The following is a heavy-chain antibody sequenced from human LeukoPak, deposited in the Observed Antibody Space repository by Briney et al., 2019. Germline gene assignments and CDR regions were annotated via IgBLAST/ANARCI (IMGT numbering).Heavy chain of an antibody. CDR2: INPNSGDT. CDR1: GYTFTDFY. V-gene: IGHV1-2*02. CDR3: ARENPGVPFDY. D-gene: IGHD3-3*01. J-gene: IGHJ4*02. Sequence: ASVKVSCKASGYTFTDFYLHWVRQAPGQGLEWMGRINPNSGDTNYAQKFQARVTMTRDTSINTAYMELPGLKSDDTAVYFCARENPGVPFDYWGQGTPVTVSS.